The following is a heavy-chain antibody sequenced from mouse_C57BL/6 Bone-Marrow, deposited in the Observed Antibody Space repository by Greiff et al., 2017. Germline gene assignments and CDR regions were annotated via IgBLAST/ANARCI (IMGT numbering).Heavy chain of an antibody. J-gene: IGHJ2*01. Sequence: QVQLQQPGAELVKPGASVKMSCKASGYTFTSYWITWVKQRPGQGLEWIGDIYPGSGSTNYTEKLKSKVKLTVDTSSSTAYMQLSSLTSEDAAVYYFARGNWDGLDYWGQGTTLTVSS. CDR3: ARGNWDGLDY. D-gene: IGHD4-1*01. CDR1: GYTFTSYW. CDR2: IYPGSGST. V-gene: IGHV1-55*01.